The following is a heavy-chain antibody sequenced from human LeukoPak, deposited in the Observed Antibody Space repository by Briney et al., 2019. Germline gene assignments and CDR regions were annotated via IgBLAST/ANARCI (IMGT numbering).Heavy chain of an antibody. CDR2: IYSGGGT. Sequence: GGSLRLSCAASGFTVSSNYMSWVRQAPGKGLEWVSVIYSGGGTDYADSVKGRFTISRDNSKNTLYLQMNSLRAEDTAVYYCARAVGVTAIHNAFDIWGQGTMVTVYS. D-gene: IGHD2-21*02. J-gene: IGHJ3*02. CDR3: ARAVGVTAIHNAFDI. V-gene: IGHV3-66*02. CDR1: GFTVSSNY.